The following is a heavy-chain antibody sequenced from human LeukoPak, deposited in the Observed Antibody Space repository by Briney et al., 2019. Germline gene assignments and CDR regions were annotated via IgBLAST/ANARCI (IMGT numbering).Heavy chain of an antibody. CDR1: GFTFSSYA. V-gene: IGHV3-64*01. J-gene: IGHJ4*02. CDR3: ARGHGSGSYSDY. Sequence: PGGSLRLSCAASGFTFSSYAMHWVRQAPGKGLEYVSGISTNGGSTNYANSVKGRFTISRDNSKNTLYLQMGSLRAEDMAVYYCARGHGSGSYSDYWGQGTLVTVSS. D-gene: IGHD1-26*01. CDR2: ISTNGGST.